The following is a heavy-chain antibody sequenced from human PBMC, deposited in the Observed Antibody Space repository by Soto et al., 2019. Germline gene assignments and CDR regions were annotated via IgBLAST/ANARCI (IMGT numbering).Heavy chain of an antibody. J-gene: IGHJ4*01. Sequence: QVQLVQSGAELKKPGASVKVACKTSGYTFTSFDISWVRQASGHGLEWMGWMNPNNGDTVFAQKFQGRLSMTWNTSISTAYMELSSLRSDDTAVYYCARVEGQLDYWGQGTLVTVSS. CDR2: MNPNNGDT. D-gene: IGHD6-6*01. CDR1: GYTFTSFD. CDR3: ARVEGQLDY. V-gene: IGHV1-8*01.